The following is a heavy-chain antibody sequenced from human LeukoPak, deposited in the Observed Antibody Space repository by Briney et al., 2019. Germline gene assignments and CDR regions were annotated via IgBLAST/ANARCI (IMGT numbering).Heavy chain of an antibody. CDR2: INTNSGGT. D-gene: IGHD3-22*01. CDR3: ARAQASSGYYGVDY. J-gene: IGHJ4*02. V-gene: IGHV1-2*02. CDR1: GYSFTVYY. Sequence: ASVKVSCKASGYSFTVYYIHWVRQAPGQGLEWMGWINTNSGGTNYAQKFQGRVTMTRDTSISTAYMELSRLRSDDTAVYYCARAQASSGYYGVDYWGQGTLVTVSS.